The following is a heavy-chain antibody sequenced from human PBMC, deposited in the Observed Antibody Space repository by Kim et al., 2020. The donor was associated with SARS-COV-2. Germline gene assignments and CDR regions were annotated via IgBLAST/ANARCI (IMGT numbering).Heavy chain of an antibody. J-gene: IGHJ4*02. Sequence: PSLKRRVTRSVDKSKNQFYLKLSSVTAADTAVYYCARSITIFGVVITFDYWGQGTLVTVSS. D-gene: IGHD3-3*01. CDR3: ARSITIFGVVITFDY. V-gene: IGHV4-4*02.